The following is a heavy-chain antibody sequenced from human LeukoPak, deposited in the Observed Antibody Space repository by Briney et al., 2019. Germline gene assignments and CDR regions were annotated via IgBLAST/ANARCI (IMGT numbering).Heavy chain of an antibody. Sequence: SETLSLTCTVSGGSISSSSYYWGWIRQPPGKGLEWIGSIYYSGTTYYNPSLKSRVMSVDTSKNQFSLKLSSVTAADTAVYYCARAARDSSGWYAIYYYYYYMDVWGKGTTVTVSS. CDR3: ARAARDSSGWYAIYYYYYYMDV. J-gene: IGHJ6*03. CDR2: IYYSGTT. CDR1: GGSISSSSYY. V-gene: IGHV4-39*01. D-gene: IGHD6-19*01.